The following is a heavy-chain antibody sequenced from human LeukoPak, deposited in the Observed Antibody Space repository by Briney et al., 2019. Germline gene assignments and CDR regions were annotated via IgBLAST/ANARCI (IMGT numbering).Heavy chain of an antibody. J-gene: IGHJ4*02. CDR2: IIPILGIA. CDR3: ARGATYYYDSSGYSIDY. D-gene: IGHD3-22*01. CDR1: GGTFSYYA. V-gene: IGHV1-69*04. Sequence: SVKVSCKASGGTFSYYAISWVRQAPGQGLEWMGRIIPILGIANYAQKFQGRVTITADKSTSTAYMELSSLRSEDTAVYYCARGATYYYDSSGYSIDYWGQGTLVTVSS.